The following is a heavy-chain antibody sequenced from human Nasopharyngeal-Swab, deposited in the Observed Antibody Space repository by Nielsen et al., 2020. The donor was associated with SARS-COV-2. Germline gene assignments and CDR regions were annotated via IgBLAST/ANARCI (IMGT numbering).Heavy chain of an antibody. D-gene: IGHD5-24*01. CDR2: LYRDGVT. CDR3: ATQVDSSTIFDY. J-gene: IGHJ4*02. V-gene: IGHV3-53*01. Sequence: WIRQPPGKGLEWVSALYRDGVTYYADSVRGRFTISRDSSKNTLYLQMNSLRAEDTAVYYCATQVDSSTIFDYWGQGTLVTVSS.